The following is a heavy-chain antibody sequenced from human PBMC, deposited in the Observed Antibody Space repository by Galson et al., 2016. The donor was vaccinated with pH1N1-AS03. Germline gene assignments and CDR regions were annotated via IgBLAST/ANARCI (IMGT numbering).Heavy chain of an antibody. D-gene: IGHD5-12*01. J-gene: IGHJ6*02. CDR3: ARDLKWGFGGGLTYGMDV. Sequence: SLRLSCAAFGFTFRIHEMNWVRQAPGKGLEWVAYISDSGGARYHADSVKGRSTISRDNDRKSLYLQMNSLRVEDTAIYYCARDLKWGFGGGLTYGMDVWGQGTTVTVSS. CDR1: GFTFRIHE. V-gene: IGHV3-48*03. CDR2: ISDSGGAR.